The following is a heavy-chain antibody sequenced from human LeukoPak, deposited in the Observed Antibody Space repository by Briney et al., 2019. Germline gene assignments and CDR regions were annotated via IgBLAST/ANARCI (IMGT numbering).Heavy chain of an antibody. CDR1: GGTFSSYA. CDR3: ARSSQSGGGCSGYDVFDY. J-gene: IGHJ4*02. CDR2: IIPIFGTA. Sequence: SVKVSCKASGGTFSSYAISWVRQAPGQGLEWMGGIIPIFGTANYAQKFQGRVPITTDESTSTAYMELSSLRSEDTAVYYCARSSQSGGGCSGYDVFDYWGQGTLVTVSS. D-gene: IGHD5-12*01. V-gene: IGHV1-69*05.